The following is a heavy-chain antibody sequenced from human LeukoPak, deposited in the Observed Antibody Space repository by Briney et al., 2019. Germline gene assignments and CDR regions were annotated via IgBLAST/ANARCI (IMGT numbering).Heavy chain of an antibody. J-gene: IGHJ4*02. D-gene: IGHD7-27*01. Sequence: GGSLRLSCAASGFIFSTYWMTWVRQAPGKGLQWVATIKYDGNEIFYADSVRGRFTVSRDNAMNSLYLQMNGLTAEDTAVYYCVRESFSRGDFNWGQGTLVSVSS. CDR3: VRESFSRGDFN. CDR1: GFIFSTYW. CDR2: IKYDGNEI. V-gene: IGHV3-7*01.